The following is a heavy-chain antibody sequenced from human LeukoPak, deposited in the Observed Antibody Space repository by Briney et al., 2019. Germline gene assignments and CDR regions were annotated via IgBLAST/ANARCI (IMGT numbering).Heavy chain of an antibody. D-gene: IGHD6-19*01. CDR3: ARDIAVAGSNAFDI. CDR1: GYSISSGYY. Sequence: SETLSLTCAVSGYSISSGYYWGWIRQPPGKGPEWVGSIYHSGSTYYNPSLKSRVTISVDMSKNQFSLRLSSVTAADTAVYYCARDIAVAGSNAFDIWGQGTMVTISS. CDR2: IYHSGST. J-gene: IGHJ3*02. V-gene: IGHV4-38-2*02.